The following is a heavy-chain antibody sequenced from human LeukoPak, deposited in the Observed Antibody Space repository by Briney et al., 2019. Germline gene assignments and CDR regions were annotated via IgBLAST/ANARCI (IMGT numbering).Heavy chain of an antibody. CDR2: INSDGSST. Sequence: GGSLRLSCAASGFTFSSYWMRWVRHAPGKGLVWVSRINSDGSSTSYADSVKGRFTISRDNAKNTLYLQMNSLRAEDTAVYYCARVGSSSSDRYEGDYYFDYWGQGTLVTVSS. CDR1: GFTFSSYW. D-gene: IGHD6-6*01. CDR3: ARVGSSSSDRYEGDYYFDY. V-gene: IGHV3-74*01. J-gene: IGHJ4*02.